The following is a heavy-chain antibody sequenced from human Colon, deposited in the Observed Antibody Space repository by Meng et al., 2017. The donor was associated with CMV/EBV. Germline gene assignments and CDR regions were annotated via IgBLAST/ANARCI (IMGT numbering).Heavy chain of an antibody. CDR1: GFTFSTSS. V-gene: IGHV3-21*01. Sequence: GESLKISCAASGFTFSTSSMNWVRQAPGKGLEWVSSISASGSKIHDADSVKGRFTISRDNAKNSVYLQLASLRAEDTAVYYCARDPSYYAAGTTGGASGMDVWGQGTTVTVSS. D-gene: IGHD3-10*01. CDR3: ARDPSYYAAGTTGGASGMDV. CDR2: ISASGSKI. J-gene: IGHJ6*02.